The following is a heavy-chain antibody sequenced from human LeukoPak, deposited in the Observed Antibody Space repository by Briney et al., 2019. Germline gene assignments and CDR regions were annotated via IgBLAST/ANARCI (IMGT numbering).Heavy chain of an antibody. CDR1: GGSISSYY. V-gene: IGHV4-59*01. CDR2: IYYSGST. J-gene: IGHJ3*02. D-gene: IGHD6-19*01. Sequence: SETLSLTCTVSGGSISSYYWSWIRQPPGKGLEWIGYIYYSGSTDYNPSLKSRVTISVDTSKNQFSLKLSSVPAAHTAVYYCARAPSGWGYAFDIWGQGTMVTVSS. CDR3: ARAPSGWGYAFDI.